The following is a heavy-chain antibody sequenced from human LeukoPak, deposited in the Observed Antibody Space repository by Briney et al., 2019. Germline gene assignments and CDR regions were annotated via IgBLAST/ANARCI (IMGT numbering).Heavy chain of an antibody. CDR2: IWYDGSNK. D-gene: IGHD3-16*01. CDR1: GFTFSSYG. J-gene: IGHJ4*02. V-gene: IGHV3-33*06. Sequence: GGSLRLSCAASGFTFSSYGMNWVRQAPGKGLEWVAVIWYDGSNKYYADSVKGRFTISRDNSKNTLYLQMNSLRAEDTAVYYCAKSSGGYGPPDYWGQGTLVTVSS. CDR3: AKSSGGYGPPDY.